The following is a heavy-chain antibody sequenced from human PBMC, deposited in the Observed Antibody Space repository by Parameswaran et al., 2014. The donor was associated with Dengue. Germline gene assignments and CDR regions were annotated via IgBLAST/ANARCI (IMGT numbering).Heavy chain of an antibody. J-gene: IGHJ5*02. D-gene: IGHD6-13*01. V-gene: IGHV3-73*01. CDR2: IRSKANSYAT. Sequence: VRQMPGKGLEWVGRIRSKANSYATTYAASVNGRFTISRDDSNKLAFLQMDSLQVDDTAVYYCARGPPTKQVSYSSTSWGQGILVTVSS. CDR3: ARGPPTKQVSYSSTS.